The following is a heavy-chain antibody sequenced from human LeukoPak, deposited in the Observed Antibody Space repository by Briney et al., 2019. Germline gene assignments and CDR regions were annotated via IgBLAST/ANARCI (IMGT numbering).Heavy chain of an antibody. J-gene: IGHJ3*02. CDR1: GGSISSYY. Sequence: PSETLFLTCTLSGGSISSYYWSWIRQPPGKGLEWIGYIYYSGSTNYNPSLKSRVTISVDTSKNQFSLKLSSVTAADTAVYYCARAPTPGSSGYYYYAFDIWGQGTMVTVSS. D-gene: IGHD3-22*01. CDR3: ARAPTPGSSGYYYYAFDI. CDR2: IYYSGST. V-gene: IGHV4-59*01.